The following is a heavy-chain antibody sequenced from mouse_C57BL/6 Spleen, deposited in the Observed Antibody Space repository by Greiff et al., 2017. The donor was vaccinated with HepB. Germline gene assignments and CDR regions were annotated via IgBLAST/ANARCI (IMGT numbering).Heavy chain of an antibody. J-gene: IGHJ1*03. D-gene: IGHD1-1*01. Sequence: EVKLMESGGGLVQPGGSLSLSCAASGFTFTDYYMSWVRQPPGKALEWLGFIRNKANGYTTEYSASVKGRVTISRDNSQSILYLQMNALRAEDSATYYCARSSTVGYFDVWGTGTTVTVSS. CDR1: GFTFTDYY. CDR2: IRNKANGYTT. CDR3: ARSSTVGYFDV. V-gene: IGHV7-3*01.